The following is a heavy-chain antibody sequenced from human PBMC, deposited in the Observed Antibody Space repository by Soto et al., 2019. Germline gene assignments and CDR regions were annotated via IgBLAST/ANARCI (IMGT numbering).Heavy chain of an antibody. D-gene: IGHD6-6*01. CDR1: GGTFSSYA. Sequence: SVKVSCKASGGTFSSYAISWVRQAPGQGLEWMGGIIPIFGTANYAQKFQGRVTITTDESTSTAYMELSSLRSEDTAVYYCATYSSSSVGAFDIWGQGTMVTVSS. CDR2: IIPIFGTA. CDR3: ATYSSSSVGAFDI. V-gene: IGHV1-69*05. J-gene: IGHJ3*02.